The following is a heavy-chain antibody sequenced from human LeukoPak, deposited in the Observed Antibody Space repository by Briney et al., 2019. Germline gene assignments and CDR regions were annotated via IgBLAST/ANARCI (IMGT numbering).Heavy chain of an antibody. V-gene: IGHV1-69*13. J-gene: IGHJ3*02. Sequence: SVKVSCKASGGTFSSYAISWVRQAPGQGLEWMGGIIPIFGTANYAQKFQGRVTITADESTSTAYMELSSLRSEDTAVYYCARDQDYSDAFDIWGQGTMVTVSS. CDR3: ARDQDYSDAFDI. CDR1: GGTFSSYA. D-gene: IGHD4-11*01. CDR2: IIPIFGTA.